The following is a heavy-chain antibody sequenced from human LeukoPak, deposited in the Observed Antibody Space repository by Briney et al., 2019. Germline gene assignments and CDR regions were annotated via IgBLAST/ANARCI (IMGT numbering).Heavy chain of an antibody. CDR2: IGGDGIT. J-gene: IGHJ4*02. Sequence: GGSLRLSCAVSGFPFSVAAKCWVRQGPGAGLEWVAGIGGDGITRYTDSVEGRFTISKDISKNTLYLQMNSLRADDTAVYYCAKDIFRWTFDHWGPGTLVTVSS. CDR1: GFPFSVAA. V-gene: IGHV3-23*01. CDR3: AKDIFRWTFDH. D-gene: IGHD2-21*01.